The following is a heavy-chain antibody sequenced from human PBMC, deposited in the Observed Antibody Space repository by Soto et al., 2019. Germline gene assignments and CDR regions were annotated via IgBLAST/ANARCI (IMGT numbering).Heavy chain of an antibody. CDR1: GFSLTDTGAT. Sequence: QITLKESGPTLVQPTQTLTLTCTFSGFSLTDTGATVGWNRQAPGKGPEWLALIYWYDDKRYNPSLKNRLTIANDTSRNQVILTLSNVGPVATATYYCAHSHFEILTGPFDSWGPGTLVTVSS. CDR3: AHSHFEILTGPFDS. D-gene: IGHD3-9*01. J-gene: IGHJ5*01. V-gene: IGHV2-5*01. CDR2: IYWYDDK.